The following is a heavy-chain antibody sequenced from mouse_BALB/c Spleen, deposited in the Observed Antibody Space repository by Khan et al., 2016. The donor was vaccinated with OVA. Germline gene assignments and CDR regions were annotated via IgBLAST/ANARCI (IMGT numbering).Heavy chain of an antibody. CDR2: INTAPGEP. J-gene: IGHJ4*01. CDR1: GYTFTDYS. CDR3: AVYAMDY. Sequence: QIQLVQSGPELKKPGETVKISCKASGYTFTDYSMHWVKQAPGTGLKWMGWINTAPGEPTYADDFTGRFAFSLKTSASTAYLQINSLKNEDTATYFWAVYAMDYWGQGTSVTVSS. V-gene: IGHV9-2-1*01.